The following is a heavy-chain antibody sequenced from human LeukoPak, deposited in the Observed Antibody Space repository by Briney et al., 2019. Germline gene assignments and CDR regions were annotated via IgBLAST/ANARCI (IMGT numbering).Heavy chain of an antibody. Sequence: MPSETLPLTCAVYGGSFSGYYWSWIRQPPGKGLEWIGEINHSGSTNYNPSLKSRVTISVDTSKNQFSLKLSSVTAADTAVYYCARAAADVGYWGQGTLVTVSS. CDR2: INHSGST. CDR3: ARAAADVGY. V-gene: IGHV4-34*01. D-gene: IGHD1-26*01. J-gene: IGHJ4*02. CDR1: GGSFSGYY.